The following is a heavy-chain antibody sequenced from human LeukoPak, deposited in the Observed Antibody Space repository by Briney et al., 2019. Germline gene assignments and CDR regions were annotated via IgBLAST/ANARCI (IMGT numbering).Heavy chain of an antibody. CDR2: IVVGSANT. V-gene: IGHV1-58*01. CDR3: AAFDAGDCGGDCPYFSFP. Sequence: SVKVSCKASGFTFASSAVQWVRQARGQPLEWIGWIVVGSANTNYAQKFQERVTITRDMSTGTAYMDLSSLRSEDTAVYYCAAFDAGDCGGDCPYFSFPWGQGTLVTVSS. CDR1: GFTFASSA. D-gene: IGHD2-21*02. J-gene: IGHJ5*02.